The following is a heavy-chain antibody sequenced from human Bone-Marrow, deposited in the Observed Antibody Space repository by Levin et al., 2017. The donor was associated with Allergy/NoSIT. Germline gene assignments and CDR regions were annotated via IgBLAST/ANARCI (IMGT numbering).Heavy chain of an antibody. CDR1: GFSFSNYW. D-gene: IGHD5-24*01. Sequence: ETLSLTCAASGFSFSNYWMHWVRQAPGKGLVWVSRINIDGTSTSYADSVKGRFTISRDNAKSTLYLQMNSLRAEDTAVYYCVREGATGVVGSDFDHWGQGTLVTVSS. J-gene: IGHJ4*02. CDR2: INIDGTST. V-gene: IGHV3-74*01. CDR3: VREGATGVVGSDFDH.